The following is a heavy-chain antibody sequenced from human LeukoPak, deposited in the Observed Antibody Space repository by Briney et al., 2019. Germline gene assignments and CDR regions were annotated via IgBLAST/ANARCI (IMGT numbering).Heavy chain of an antibody. CDR3: AMRRGFHCSSTSCYGGFAFDY. CDR2: VYHSGDT. V-gene: IGHV4-4*02. J-gene: IGHJ4*02. CDR1: GGSFSSTNW. Sequence: PSETLSLTCGVSGGSFSSTNWWSWVRQPPGKGLEWIGEVYHSGDTNYNPSLKSRVTISVDKSKSQFSLSLRSVTAADTAVYYCAMRRGFHCSSTSCYGGFAFDYWGQGALITVSS. D-gene: IGHD2-2*01.